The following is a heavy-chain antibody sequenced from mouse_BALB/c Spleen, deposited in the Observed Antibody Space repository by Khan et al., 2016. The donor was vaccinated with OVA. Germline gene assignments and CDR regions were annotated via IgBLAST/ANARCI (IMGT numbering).Heavy chain of an antibody. D-gene: IGHD4-1*01. CDR1: GYIFTSYW. CDR3: ARVEAWDHIDH. J-gene: IGHJ2*01. CDR2: IYPGTRNT. Sequence: QVQLQESGAELLRPGASVKLSCKSSGYIFTSYWIHWVKPSSGQGLEWIARIYPGTRNTYYTENFKDKATLTADKSSRTAYMQLSSLKSEDTDVYFCARVEAWDHIDHWGQGTTLTVSS. V-gene: IGHV1S132*01.